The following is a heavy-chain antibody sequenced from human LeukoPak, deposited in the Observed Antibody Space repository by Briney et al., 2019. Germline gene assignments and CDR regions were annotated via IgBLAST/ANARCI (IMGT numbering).Heavy chain of an antibody. CDR3: ARLRRSRLAEFDY. V-gene: IGHV4-38-2*02. J-gene: IGHJ4*02. CDR1: GYSISSGYY. CDR2: ISHSGST. Sequence: SETLSLTCTVSGYSISSGYYWGWIRQPPGKGLKWIGSISHSGSTYYNPSLRSRVTISVDTSKNQFSLKLSSLTAADTAVYYCARLRRSRLAEFDYWGQETLVTVSS. D-gene: IGHD3-3*02.